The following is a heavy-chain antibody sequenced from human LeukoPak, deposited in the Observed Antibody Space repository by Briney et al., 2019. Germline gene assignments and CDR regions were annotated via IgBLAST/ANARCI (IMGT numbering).Heavy chain of an antibody. J-gene: IGHJ4*02. V-gene: IGHV4-39*02. CDR3: AREVDGTPWIDY. CDR2: ISYSGST. CDR1: GGSISSGSYY. Sequence: SETLPLTCTVSGGSISSGSYYWSWIRQPPEKGLEWIGIISYSGSTYYNPSLKSRVTISVDTSKNQFSLKLNSVTATDTAVYYCAREVDGTPWIDYWGQGTLVTVSS. D-gene: IGHD6-19*01.